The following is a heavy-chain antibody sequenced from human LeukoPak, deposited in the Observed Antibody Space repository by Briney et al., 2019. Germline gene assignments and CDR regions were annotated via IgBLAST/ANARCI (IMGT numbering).Heavy chain of an antibody. J-gene: IGHJ4*02. V-gene: IGHV5-10-1*01. D-gene: IGHD4-17*01. CDR3: ARPTYGDQDY. CDR1: GYSFTSYW. CDR2: IDPSDSYT. Sequence: GESLKISCKGSGYSFTSYWISWVRQMPGKGLEWMGRIDPSDSYTNYSASFQGHVTISADKSISTAYLQWSSLKASDTAMYYCARPTYGDQDYWGQGTLVTVSS.